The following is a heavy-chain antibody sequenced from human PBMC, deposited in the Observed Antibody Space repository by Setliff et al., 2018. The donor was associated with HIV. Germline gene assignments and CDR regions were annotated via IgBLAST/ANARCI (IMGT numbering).Heavy chain of an antibody. J-gene: IGHJ5*02. V-gene: IGHV4-31*03. CDR2: IYYSGST. D-gene: IGHD3-22*01. Sequence: TLSLTCTVSGGSISSSSYYWSWIRQLPGKGLEWIGYIYYSGSTYYNPSLKSRVSISLDTSKNHYSLNLTSVTAADTAVYYCARASWDYYDSSLLGGSFDPWGQGTLVTVSS. CDR3: ARASWDYYDSSLLGGSFDP. CDR1: GGSISSSSYY.